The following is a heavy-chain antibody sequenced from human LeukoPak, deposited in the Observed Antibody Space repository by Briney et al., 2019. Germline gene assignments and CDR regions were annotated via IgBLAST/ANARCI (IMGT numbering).Heavy chain of an antibody. D-gene: IGHD6-13*01. CDR2: ISTSGSTI. CDR3: ATSRGSWPDYFDY. V-gene: IGHV3-48*03. J-gene: IGHJ4*02. CDR1: GFTFSSYE. Sequence: GGSLRLSCVASGFTFSSYEMNWVRQAPGKGLDWVSYISTSGSTIYYADSVKGRFTISRDNAKNSLYLQMNSLRAEDTAVYYCATSRGSWPDYFDYWGQGTLVTVSS.